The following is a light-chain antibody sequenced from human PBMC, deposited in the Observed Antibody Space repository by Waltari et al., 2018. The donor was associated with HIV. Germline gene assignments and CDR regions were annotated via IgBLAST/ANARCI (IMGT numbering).Light chain of an antibody. V-gene: IGLV2-23*01. CDR2: EGS. Sequence: QSALTQPASVSGSPGQSITISCTGTSSDVGIYNIVSWYQQYPGKAPKLMIYEGSKRPSGCSNRFSVSKSGNTASLTISGLQTEDEADYYCFSYAGSFVVFGGGTKLTVL. CDR3: FSYAGSFVV. J-gene: IGLJ2*01. CDR1: SSDVGIYNI.